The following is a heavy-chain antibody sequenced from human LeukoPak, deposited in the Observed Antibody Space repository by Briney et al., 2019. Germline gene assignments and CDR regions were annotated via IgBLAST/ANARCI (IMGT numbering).Heavy chain of an antibody. CDR2: FHPADSYI. V-gene: IGHV5-10-1*01. CDR1: GYSFNTYW. CDR3: ARHISYSNSSNWFDP. J-gene: IGHJ5*02. D-gene: IGHD6-6*01. Sequence: GESLKISCKGSGYSFNTYWISWVRQMPGKGLEWMGRFHPADSYINYSPSFQGSVTISADTSTSTAYLQWSSLKASDSAMYYCARHISYSNSSNWFDPWGQGTLVTVSS.